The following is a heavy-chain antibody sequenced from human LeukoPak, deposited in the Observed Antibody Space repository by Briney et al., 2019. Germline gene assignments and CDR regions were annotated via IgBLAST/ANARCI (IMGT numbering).Heavy chain of an antibody. CDR1: GFTFSSYN. Sequence: GGSLRLSCAASGFTFSSYNMNWVRQAPGKGLEWVSSISSSSSYIYYADSVKGRFTISRDNAKNSLYLQMNSLRAEDTAVYYCARAGGYEKIPYDIWGQGTMVTVSS. V-gene: IGHV3-21*01. J-gene: IGHJ3*02. CDR3: ARAGGYEKIPYDI. CDR2: ISSSSSYI. D-gene: IGHD5-12*01.